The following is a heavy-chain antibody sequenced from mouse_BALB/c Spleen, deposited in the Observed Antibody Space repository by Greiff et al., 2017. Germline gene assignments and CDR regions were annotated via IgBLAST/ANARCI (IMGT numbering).Heavy chain of an antibody. Sequence: VQLQQSGPELVKPGASVKVSCKASGYAFTSYNMYWVKQSHGKSLEWIGYIDPYNGGTSYNQKFKGKATLTADKSSNTAYMQLSSLTSEDSAVYFCARLGYVDAMDYWGQGTSVTVSS. CDR3: ARLGYVDAMDY. V-gene: IGHV1S135*01. D-gene: IGHD3-1*01. CDR2: IDPYNGGT. J-gene: IGHJ4*01. CDR1: GYAFTSYN.